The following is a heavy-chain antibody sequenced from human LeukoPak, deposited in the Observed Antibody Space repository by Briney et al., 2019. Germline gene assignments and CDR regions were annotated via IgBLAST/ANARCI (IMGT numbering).Heavy chain of an antibody. J-gene: IGHJ4*02. CDR3: ATLSCSSSSCYPYYFDY. CDR2: ISDYNGNT. CDR1: GYTFTSYG. D-gene: IGHD2-2*01. Sequence: GASVKVSCKASGYTFTSYGISWVRQAPGQGLEWMGWISDYNGNTNYAQKLQGRVTVTTDTSTSTAHMELRSLRSDDTAVYYCATLSCSSSSCYPYYFDYWGQGTLVTVSS. V-gene: IGHV1-18*01.